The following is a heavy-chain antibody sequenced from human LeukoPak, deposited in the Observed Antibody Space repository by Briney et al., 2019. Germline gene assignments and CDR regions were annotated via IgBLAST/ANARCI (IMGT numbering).Heavy chain of an antibody. J-gene: IGHJ3*02. V-gene: IGHV1-18*01. CDR3: ARDAWNTMIVGDAFDI. CDR1: GYTFTSYG. Sequence: ASVKVSCKASGYTFTSYGIRWVRQAPGQGLEWMGWISAYNGNTNYAQKLQGRVTMTTDTSTSTAYMELRSLRSDDTAVYYCARDAWNTMIVGDAFDIWGQGTMVTVSS. CDR2: ISAYNGNT. D-gene: IGHD3-22*01.